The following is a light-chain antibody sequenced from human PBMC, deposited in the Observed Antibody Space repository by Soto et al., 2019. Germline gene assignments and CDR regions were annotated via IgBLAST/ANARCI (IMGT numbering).Light chain of an antibody. CDR1: QSVSSY. V-gene: IGKV3-11*01. Sequence: EIVLTQSPATLSLSPGERATLSCRASQSVSSYLAWYQQKPGQAPRHLIYDASNRATGIPARFIGSGSGTDFTLTISSLEPEDFAVYYCQQRSNWPPWTFGQGTKVEIK. CDR2: DAS. CDR3: QQRSNWPPWT. J-gene: IGKJ1*01.